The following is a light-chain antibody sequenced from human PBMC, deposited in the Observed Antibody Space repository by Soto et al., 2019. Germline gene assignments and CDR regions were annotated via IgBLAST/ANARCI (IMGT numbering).Light chain of an antibody. Sequence: QSVLTQPASVSGSPGQSITISCTGTSSDVGSYNLVSWYQQHPGKAPKLMIYEVSKRPSGVSNRFSGPKSGNTASLTISGLQAEDEADYYCCSYAGSSTYVFGTGNKVTVL. CDR3: CSYAGSSTYV. CDR1: SSDVGSYNL. CDR2: EVS. V-gene: IGLV2-23*02. J-gene: IGLJ1*01.